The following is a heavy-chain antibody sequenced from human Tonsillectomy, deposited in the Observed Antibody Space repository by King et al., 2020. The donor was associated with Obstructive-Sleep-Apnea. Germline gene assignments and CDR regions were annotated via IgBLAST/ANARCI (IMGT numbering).Heavy chain of an antibody. Sequence: VQLVESGGVVVQPGGSLRIACAASGFTFDYFTMHWVRQAQGKGLEWVSLISWDGGGTYDADSVKGRFTISRDNSKNSLYLQMNSLRTEDTALYYCAKAVVDTAMVALDYWGQGTLVTVSS. CDR3: AKAVVDTAMVALDY. D-gene: IGHD5-18*01. CDR1: GFTFDYFT. V-gene: IGHV3-43*01. CDR2: ISWDGGGT. J-gene: IGHJ4*02.